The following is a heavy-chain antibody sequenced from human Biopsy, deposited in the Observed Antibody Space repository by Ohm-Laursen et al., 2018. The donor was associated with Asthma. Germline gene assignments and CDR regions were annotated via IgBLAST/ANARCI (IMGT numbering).Heavy chain of an antibody. D-gene: IGHD6-25*01. Sequence: SLRLSCAASGFSFSDYYMTWMRQAPGKGLEWVSSISSSGSTTYPAESVKGRFTISRGNAQKSLFLQMGSLRAEDTAIYYCARVFESSEWGPFYHFGLGVWGQGTTVAVSS. CDR2: ISSSGSTT. J-gene: IGHJ6*02. CDR3: ARVFESSEWGPFYHFGLGV. CDR1: GFSFSDYY. V-gene: IGHV3-11*01.